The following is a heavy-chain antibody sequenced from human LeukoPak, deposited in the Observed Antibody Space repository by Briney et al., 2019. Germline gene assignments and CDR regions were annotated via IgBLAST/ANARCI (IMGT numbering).Heavy chain of an antibody. J-gene: IGHJ6*03. V-gene: IGHV1-69*06. CDR3: ARGPYYDFWSGYPRYYYYYIDV. CDR2: IIPIFGTA. Sequence: GASVKVSCKASGGTFSSYAISWVRQAPGQGLEWMGGIIPIFGTANYAQKFQGRVTITADKSTSTAYMELSSLRSEDTAVYYCARGPYYDFWSGYPRYYYYYIDVWGKGTTVTVSS. D-gene: IGHD3-3*01. CDR1: GGTFSSYA.